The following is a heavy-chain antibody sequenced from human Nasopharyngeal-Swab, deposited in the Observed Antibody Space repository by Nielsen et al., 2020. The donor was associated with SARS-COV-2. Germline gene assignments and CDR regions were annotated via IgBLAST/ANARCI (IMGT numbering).Heavy chain of an antibody. D-gene: IGHD3-3*01. J-gene: IGHJ3*02. CDR3: ARASTATSITIFGVVIINAFDI. CDR2: IYYSGST. V-gene: IGHV4-59*06. Sequence: SETLSLTCTVSGGSISSYYWSWIRQHPGKGLEWIGYIYYSGSTYYNPSLKSRVTISVDTSKNQFSLKLSSVTAADTAVYYCARASTATSITIFGVVIINAFDIWGQGTMVTVSS. CDR1: GGSISSYY.